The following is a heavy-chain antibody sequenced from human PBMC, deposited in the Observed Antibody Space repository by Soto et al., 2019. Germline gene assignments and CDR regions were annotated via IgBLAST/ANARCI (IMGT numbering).Heavy chain of an antibody. Sequence: QVQLVQSGAEVKKPGASVKVSCKASGYTFTSYDINWVRQATGQGLERMGWMNPNSGNTGYAQKCQGRVTMTRNTSISTAYMERSSLRSEDTDVYYCARGFGKWLRLSWFDPWGQGTLVTVSS. CDR2: MNPNSGNT. D-gene: IGHD5-12*01. V-gene: IGHV1-8*01. CDR3: ARGFGKWLRLSWFDP. J-gene: IGHJ5*02. CDR1: GYTFTSYD.